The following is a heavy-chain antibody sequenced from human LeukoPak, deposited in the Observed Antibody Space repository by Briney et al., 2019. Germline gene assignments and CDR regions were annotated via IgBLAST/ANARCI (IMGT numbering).Heavy chain of an antibody. CDR1: GFTFCSYE. D-gene: IGHD3-9*01. J-gene: IGHJ6*03. Sequence: PGGSLRLSCAAPGFTFCSYEMNGVRQAPGGGLGWGSYISSSGGTIYYAASVKRRFTISRDNAKNSLYLQMNSLRAEDTAVYYCATSNYDILTGSYYYMDVWGKGTTVTVSS. V-gene: IGHV3-48*03. CDR2: ISSSGGTI. CDR3: ATSNYDILTGSYYYMDV.